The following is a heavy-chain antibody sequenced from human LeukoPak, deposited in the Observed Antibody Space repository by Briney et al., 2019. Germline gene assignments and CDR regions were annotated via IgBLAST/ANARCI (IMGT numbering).Heavy chain of an antibody. V-gene: IGHV1-2*02. D-gene: IGHD6-6*01. Sequence: ASVKVSCKASGYTFTGYYMHWVRQAPGQGLEWMGWINPNSGGTNYAQKFQGRVTMTRDTSISTAYMEPSRLRSDDTAVYYCASPIAARPFDAFDIWGQGTMVTVSS. CDR1: GYTFTGYY. CDR2: INPNSGGT. CDR3: ASPIAARPFDAFDI. J-gene: IGHJ3*02.